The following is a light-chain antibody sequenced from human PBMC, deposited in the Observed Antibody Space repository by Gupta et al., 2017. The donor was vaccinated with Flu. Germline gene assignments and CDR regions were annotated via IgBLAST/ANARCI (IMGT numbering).Light chain of an antibody. CDR3: GSWDSRRSGYV. CDR2: ENN. CDR1: SSTIGDYF. Sequence: SVLPQPPSVSAAPGQNVTISCSGGSSTIGDYFVAWYQHHPGRAPKVLMYENNNRPAGIPDRFSASKSGTSATLRISGLQTGDEADYYCGSWDSRRSGYVFGTGTKVTV. J-gene: IGLJ1*01. V-gene: IGLV1-51*01.